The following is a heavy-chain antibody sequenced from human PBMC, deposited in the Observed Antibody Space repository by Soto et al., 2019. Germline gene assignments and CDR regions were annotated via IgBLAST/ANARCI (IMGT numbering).Heavy chain of an antibody. CDR3: AKDRRGYYGSGSLDY. CDR1: GFTYEDSA. Sequence: EVQLVESGGGLVQPGGSLRLSCVGSGFTYEDSAMHWVRQVSGKGLEWVSGIGWNSGSVGYVDSVKGRFTISRDNAKNSLDLQMNSLRPEDTALYYCAKDRRGYYGSGSLDYWGLGTLVTVSS. J-gene: IGHJ4*02. CDR2: IGWNSGSV. V-gene: IGHV3-9*01. D-gene: IGHD3-10*01.